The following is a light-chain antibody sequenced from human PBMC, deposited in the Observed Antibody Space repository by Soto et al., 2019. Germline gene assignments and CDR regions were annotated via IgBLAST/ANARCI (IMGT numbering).Light chain of an antibody. CDR1: QTLRRTY. V-gene: IGKV3-20*01. CDR3: HQYDNAPQT. J-gene: IGKJ2*01. CDR2: GAS. Sequence: EIVLMQSPGTLSLSPGERTTLSCRASQTLRRTYIAWYQQKPGQXPRVLIYGASKRATGIPDRFSGSGSGTDLSITISRLEPEDFEVYYCHQYDNAPQTYGQGTKVDIK.